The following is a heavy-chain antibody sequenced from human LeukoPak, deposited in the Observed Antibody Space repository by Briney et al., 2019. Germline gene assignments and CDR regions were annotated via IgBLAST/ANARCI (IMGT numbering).Heavy chain of an antibody. J-gene: IGHJ4*02. V-gene: IGHV3-7*01. Sequence: PGGSLRLSCAASGFTFTNYWMSWVRQAPGKGLELVANIKQDRSEKYYVDSVKGRFTISRDNAKNSLYLQMNSLRAEDTAVYYCARGPPISGNFWRGKNHPPDYWGQGTLVTVSS. CDR1: GFTFTNYW. CDR2: IKQDRSEK. D-gene: IGHD3-3*01. CDR3: ARGPPISGNFWRGKNHPPDY.